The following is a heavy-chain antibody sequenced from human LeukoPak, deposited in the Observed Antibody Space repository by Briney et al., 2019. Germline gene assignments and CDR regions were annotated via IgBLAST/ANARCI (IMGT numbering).Heavy chain of an antibody. D-gene: IGHD6-6*01. CDR2: IHYDGRDK. CDR3: DKPWRVATPATPIDY. Sequence: GGSLRLSCAASGFTFSAFGMHWVRQAPGKGLECVAFIHYDGRDKYYADSVKGRFTIPRDNSKNTLFLQINSLRPEDTALYYYDKPWRVATPATPIDYWGRGPLVAVSS. J-gene: IGHJ4*02. CDR1: GFTFSAFG. V-gene: IGHV3-30*02.